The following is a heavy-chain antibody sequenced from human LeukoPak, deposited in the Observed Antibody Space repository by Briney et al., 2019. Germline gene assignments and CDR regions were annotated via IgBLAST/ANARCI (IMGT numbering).Heavy chain of an antibody. V-gene: IGHV1-18*04. Sequence: ASVKVSCKASGHTFTGYYMHWVRQAPGQGLEWMGWISAYNGNTNYAQKLQGRVTMTTDTSTSTAYMELRSLRSDDTAVYYCARAYFDWMYYYYYMDVWGKGTTVTVSS. CDR3: ARAYFDWMYYYYYMDV. CDR1: GHTFTGYY. CDR2: ISAYNGNT. D-gene: IGHD3-9*01. J-gene: IGHJ6*03.